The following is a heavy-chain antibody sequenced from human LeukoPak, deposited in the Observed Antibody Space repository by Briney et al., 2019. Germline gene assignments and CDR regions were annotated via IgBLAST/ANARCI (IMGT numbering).Heavy chain of an antibody. J-gene: IGHJ6*03. CDR1: GFTFSDYA. CDR2: IRGSGDKT. CDR3: AKDTSAWWYHRAYMNV. D-gene: IGHD2-15*01. Sequence: GGSLRLSCAASGFTFSDYAMSWVRQAPGGGLEWVSAIRGSGDKTFHADSVKGRFTTSRDNSKNTLSLQMSSLRVEDSAVYFCAKDTSAWWYHRAYMNVWGTGATVTVSS. V-gene: IGHV3-23*01.